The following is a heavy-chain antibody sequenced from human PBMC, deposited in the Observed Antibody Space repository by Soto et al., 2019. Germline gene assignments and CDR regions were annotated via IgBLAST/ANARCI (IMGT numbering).Heavy chain of an antibody. CDR2: ISAYNGNT. D-gene: IGHD6-13*01. J-gene: IGHJ5*02. CDR1: GYTFTSYG. Sequence: QVQLVQSGAEVKKPGASVKVSCKASGYTFTSYGISWVRQAPGQGLEWMGWISAYNGNTSCAQKLQGRVTMTKDTSTRTAYMELRSLRSDETAVSYCERKQKINWFDPWGQGTLVTVSS. V-gene: IGHV1-18*01. CDR3: ERKQKINWFDP.